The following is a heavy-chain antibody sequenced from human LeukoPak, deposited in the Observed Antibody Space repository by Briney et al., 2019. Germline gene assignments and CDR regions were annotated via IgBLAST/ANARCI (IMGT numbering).Heavy chain of an antibody. V-gene: IGHV4-4*07. Sequence: SETLSLPCTVSGGSISSHYWSWIRQPAGKGLEWIGRIYTSGSTNYNPSLKSRVTMSVDTSKNQFSLKLSSVTAADTAVYYCARDSDYGDYEDYWGQGTLVTVSS. CDR1: GGSISSHY. CDR2: IYTSGST. D-gene: IGHD4-17*01. CDR3: ARDSDYGDYEDY. J-gene: IGHJ4*02.